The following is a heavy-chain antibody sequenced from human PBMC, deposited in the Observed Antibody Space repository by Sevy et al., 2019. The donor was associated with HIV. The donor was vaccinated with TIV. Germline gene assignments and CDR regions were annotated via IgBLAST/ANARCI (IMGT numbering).Heavy chain of an antibody. CDR1: GYRFTNYW. CDR2: IYPGDSDT. J-gene: IGHJ3*02. D-gene: IGHD5-12*01. Sequence: GESLKISCKGSGYRFTNYWLGWVRQMPGKGLEWMGMIYPGDSDTRYSPSFQGLVSISADKSISTAYLQWTSLKASDTAMYYCARVIVATTLLIRLHESAIWGQGTMVTDSS. CDR3: ARVIVATTLLIRLHESAI. V-gene: IGHV5-51*01.